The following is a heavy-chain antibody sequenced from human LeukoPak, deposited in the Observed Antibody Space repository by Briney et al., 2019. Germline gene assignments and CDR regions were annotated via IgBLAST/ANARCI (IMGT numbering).Heavy chain of an antibody. J-gene: IGHJ6*02. V-gene: IGHV3-30-3*01. Sequence: PGGSLRLSCAASGFTFSSYAMHWVRQAPGKGLEWVAVISYDGSNEYYADSVKGRFTISRDNSKNTLYLQMNSLRAEDTAVYYCARDLGGDYGGFDYYYYGMDVWGQGTTVTVSS. CDR3: ARDLGGDYGGFDYYYYGMDV. CDR1: GFTFSSYA. D-gene: IGHD4-17*01. CDR2: ISYDGSNE.